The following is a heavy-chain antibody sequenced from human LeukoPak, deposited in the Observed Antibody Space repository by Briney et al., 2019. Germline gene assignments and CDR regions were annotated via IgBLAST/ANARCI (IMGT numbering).Heavy chain of an antibody. V-gene: IGHV1-2*02. CDR1: GYTFTGYY. J-gene: IGHJ4*02. CDR3: ARERTLTSCYDY. Sequence: ASVKVSCKASGYTFTGYYMHWVRQAPGQGLEWMGWINPNSGGTNYAQKFQGRVTMTRDTSISTAHMELSRLRSDDTAVYYCARERTLTSCYDYWGQGTLVTVSS. CDR2: INPNSGGT. D-gene: IGHD2-15*01.